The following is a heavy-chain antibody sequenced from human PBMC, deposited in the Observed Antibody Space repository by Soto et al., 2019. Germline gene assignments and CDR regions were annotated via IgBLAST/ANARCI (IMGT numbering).Heavy chain of an antibody. J-gene: IGHJ6*02. CDR3: GRYYDFWSGYRSRNYYYYGMDV. CDR1: GFTFTSSA. Sequence: GAPVKVSCKASGFTFTSSAVQWVRQARGQRLEWIGWIVVGSGNTNYAQKFQERVTITRDMSTSTAYMELSSLRSEDTAVYYCGRYYDFWSGYRSRNYYYYGMDVWDQGTTVTVSS. D-gene: IGHD3-3*01. V-gene: IGHV1-58*01. CDR2: IVVGSGNT.